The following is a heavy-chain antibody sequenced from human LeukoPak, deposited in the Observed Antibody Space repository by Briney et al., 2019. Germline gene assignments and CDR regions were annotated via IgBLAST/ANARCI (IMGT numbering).Heavy chain of an antibody. CDR2: IYPGDSDT. V-gene: IGHV5-51*01. Sequence: RGESLKISCKGSGYSFTSYWIGWVRQVPGKGLEWMGIIYPGDSDTRYSPSFQGQVTISADKSISTAYLQWSSLKASDTAMYYCARSLGDYYYGMDVWGKGTTVTVSS. CDR3: ARSLGDYYYGMDV. D-gene: IGHD3-16*01. J-gene: IGHJ6*04. CDR1: GYSFTSYW.